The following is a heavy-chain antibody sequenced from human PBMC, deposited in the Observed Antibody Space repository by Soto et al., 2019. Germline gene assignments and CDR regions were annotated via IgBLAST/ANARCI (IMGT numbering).Heavy chain of an antibody. CDR2: IFHGGST. D-gene: IGHD3-22*01. V-gene: IGHV4-34*12. CDR3: ARPHYDSNTFYSFFDY. CDR1: GGSFSGYN. Sequence: SETLSLTCAVYGGSFSGYNWSWIRQPPGKGLEWIGQIFHGGSTNYSPSLKSRVTISVDTSKNLFSLELTSVTAADTAVYYCARPHYDSNTFYSFFDYWGQGTLVTVSS. J-gene: IGHJ4*02.